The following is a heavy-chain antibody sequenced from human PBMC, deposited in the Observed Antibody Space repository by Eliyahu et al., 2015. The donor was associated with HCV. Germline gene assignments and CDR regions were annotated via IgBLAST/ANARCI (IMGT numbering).Heavy chain of an antibody. CDR1: EDXFGXXA. D-gene: IGHD4-17*01. V-gene: IGHV1-69*04. J-gene: IGHJ4*02. CDR3: ARTDYGVNSLDY. CDR2: IIPLLDIT. Sequence: QVQLVQSGPEVKKPGSSXKXSCKASEDXFGXXAISWXRQAPGQGLEWMGRIIPLLDITHYAWKFQGRVTIAADKSTSTAYMELSNLRSEDAAIYYCARTDYGVNSLDYWGQGTLVTVSS.